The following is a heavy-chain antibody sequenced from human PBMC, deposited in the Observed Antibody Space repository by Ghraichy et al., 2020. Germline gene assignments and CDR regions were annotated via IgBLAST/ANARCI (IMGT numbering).Heavy chain of an antibody. CDR3: ARGDYGSGFDP. CDR2: ISSSSSYT. D-gene: IGHD3-10*01. V-gene: IGHV3-11*05. Sequence: SCAASGFTFSDYYMSWIRQAPGKGLEWVSYISSSSSYTNYADSVKGRFTISRDNAKNSLYLQMNSLRAEDTAVYYCARGDYGSGFDPWGQGTLVTVSS. CDR1: GFTFSDYY. J-gene: IGHJ5*02.